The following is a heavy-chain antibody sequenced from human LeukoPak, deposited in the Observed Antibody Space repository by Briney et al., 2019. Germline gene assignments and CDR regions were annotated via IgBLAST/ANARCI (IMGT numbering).Heavy chain of an antibody. CDR2: IYDSGST. V-gene: IGHV4-39*01. CDR3: ARLERWQQFYFDY. CDR1: GGSIRSSYYY. D-gene: IGHD5-24*01. Sequence: SETLSLTCTVSGGSIRSSYYYWGWIRQPPGKGLEWIGSIYDSGSTYYNPSLKSRVTISVDTSKNQFSLKLNSVTAADTAVYYCARLERWQQFYFDYWGQGTLVTVSS. J-gene: IGHJ4*02.